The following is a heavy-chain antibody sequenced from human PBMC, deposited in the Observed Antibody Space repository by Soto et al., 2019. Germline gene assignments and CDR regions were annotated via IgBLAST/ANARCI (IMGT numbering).Heavy chain of an antibody. Sequence: PSATMWLPCTVSCGSFSRYHWRCIRQPAGKGLEWIGRIYTSGSTNYNPSLKSRVTMSVDTSRNQFSLKLSSVTAADTAVYYCARTYYDILTGYYSPALDGMDVWGQGTTVT. CDR1: CGSFSRYH. J-gene: IGHJ6*02. CDR3: ARTYYDILTGYYSPALDGMDV. V-gene: IGHV4-4*07. CDR2: IYTSGST. D-gene: IGHD3-9*01.